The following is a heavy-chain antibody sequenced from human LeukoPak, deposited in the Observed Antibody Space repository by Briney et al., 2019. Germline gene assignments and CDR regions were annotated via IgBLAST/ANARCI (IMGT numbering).Heavy chain of an antibody. D-gene: IGHD1-14*01. CDR2: ITNGSDIR. Sequence: PGGSLRLSCAASGFTFSYFGIHWVRQAPGKGLEWISYITNGSDIRHYAGSVEGRFTVSRDNAKNSLYLQMNSLRAEDTAIYYCARGTLFWGQGTLVTVSS. CDR3: ARGTLF. V-gene: IGHV3-48*01. J-gene: IGHJ4*02. CDR1: GFTFSYFG.